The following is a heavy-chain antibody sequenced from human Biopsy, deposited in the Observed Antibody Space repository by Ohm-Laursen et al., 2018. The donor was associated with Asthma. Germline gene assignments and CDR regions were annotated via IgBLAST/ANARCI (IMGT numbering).Heavy chain of an antibody. D-gene: IGHD7-27*01. Sequence: SQTLSLTCSLSSGSGGYMRSGNYYWGWIRQPPGKGLEWIGSIYYSGTTYYNPSLESRVTVSAETSKNQFSLKLTSVTAADTAVFYCARHWNWGSFFDYWGQGMLVTVSS. J-gene: IGHJ4*02. CDR3: ARHWNWGSFFDY. CDR2: IYYSGTT. V-gene: IGHV4-39*01. CDR1: SGSGGYMRSGNYY.